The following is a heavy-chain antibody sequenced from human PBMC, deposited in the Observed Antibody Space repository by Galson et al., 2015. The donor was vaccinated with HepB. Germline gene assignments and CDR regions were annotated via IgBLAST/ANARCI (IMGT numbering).Heavy chain of an antibody. CDR1: GYTFTGYY. CDR3: ARGGGYQLLWAGSFDWFDP. Sequence: SVKVSCKASGYTFTGYYMHWVRQAPGQGLEWMGWINPNSGGTNYAQKFQGRVTMTRDTSISTAYMELSRLRSDDTAVYYCARGGGYQLLWAGSFDWFDPWGQGTLVTVSS. CDR2: INPNSGGT. J-gene: IGHJ5*02. V-gene: IGHV1-2*02. D-gene: IGHD2-2*01.